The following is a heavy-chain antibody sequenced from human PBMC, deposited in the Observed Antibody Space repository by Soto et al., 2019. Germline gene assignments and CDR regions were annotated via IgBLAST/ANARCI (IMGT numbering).Heavy chain of an antibody. CDR1: GGSFSGYY. J-gene: IGHJ6*02. D-gene: IGHD7-27*01. Sequence: QVQLQQWGAGLLKPSETLSLTCAVYGGSFSGYYWSWIRQPPGKGLEWIGEINHSGSTNYNPSLKSRVTLXVXTXTNQFSLKLSSVTAADTAVYYCATGRRAYYSCGMDVWGQGTTVTVSS. CDR3: ATGRRAYYSCGMDV. CDR2: INHSGST. V-gene: IGHV4-34*01.